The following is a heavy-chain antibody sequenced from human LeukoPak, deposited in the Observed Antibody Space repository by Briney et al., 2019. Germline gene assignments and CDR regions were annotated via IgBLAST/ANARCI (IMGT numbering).Heavy chain of an antibody. CDR2: IKQDGSEK. J-gene: IGHJ3*02. V-gene: IGHV3-7*01. D-gene: IGHD2-21*02. Sequence: PGGSLRLSCAASGFTVSSNYMSWVRQAPGKGLEWVANIKQDGSEKYYVDSVKGRFTISRDNAKNSLYLRMNSLRAEDTAVYYCARAGVRLAYCGGDCYSDAFDIWGQGTMVTVSS. CDR3: ARAGVRLAYCGGDCYSDAFDI. CDR1: GFTVSSNY.